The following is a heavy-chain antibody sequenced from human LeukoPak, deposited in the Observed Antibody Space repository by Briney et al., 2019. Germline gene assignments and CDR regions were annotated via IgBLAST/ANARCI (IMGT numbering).Heavy chain of an antibody. CDR3: ARHIVVVPAATKGYNWFDP. CDR1: GGSISSSSYY. CDR2: IYYSGST. V-gene: IGHV4-39*01. D-gene: IGHD2-2*01. J-gene: IGHJ5*02. Sequence: SETLSLTCTVSGGSISSSSYYWGWIRQPPGKGLEWIGSIYYSGSTYYNPSLKSRVTISVDTSKNQFSLKLSSVTAADTAVYYCARHIVVVPAATKGYNWFDPWGQGTLVTVSS.